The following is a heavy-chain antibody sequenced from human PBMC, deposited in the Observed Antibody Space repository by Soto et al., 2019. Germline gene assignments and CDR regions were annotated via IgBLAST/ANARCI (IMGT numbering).Heavy chain of an antibody. J-gene: IGHJ4*02. D-gene: IGHD6-19*01. CDR1: EYTFTGYY. CDR3: ATSSDWSPLLDY. CDR2: INPNGGGT. Sequence: ASVKVSCKTSEYTFTGYYLHWVRQAPGRGLEWMGWINPNGGGTIYAQKFQGRLTMTRDTSITTAYMELSRLRSDDTAFYYCATSSDWSPLLDYWGQGTQVTVSS. V-gene: IGHV1-2*02.